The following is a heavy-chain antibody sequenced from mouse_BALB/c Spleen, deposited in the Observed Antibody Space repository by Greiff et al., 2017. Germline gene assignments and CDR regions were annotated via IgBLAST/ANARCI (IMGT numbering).Heavy chain of an antibody. J-gene: IGHJ2*01. Sequence: EVHLVESGGGLVKPGGSLKLSCAASGFTFSSYAMSWVRQTPEKRLEWVASISSGGSTYYPDSVKGRFTISRDNARNILYLQMSSLRSEDTAMYYCAREGITTKVYFDYWGQGTTLTVSS. CDR3: AREGITTKVYFDY. CDR1: GFTFSSYA. D-gene: IGHD1-1*01. CDR2: ISSGGST. V-gene: IGHV5-6-5*01.